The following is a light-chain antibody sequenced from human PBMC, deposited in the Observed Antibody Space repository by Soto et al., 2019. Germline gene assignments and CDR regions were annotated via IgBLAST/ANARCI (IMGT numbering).Light chain of an antibody. Sequence: EVVMTQSPATLSLSPGERATLFCRASQSVSSDLAWYQQKPGQAPRLLIYGASTRATDIPARFSGGGSGTEFTLTISNLQSEDFGIYYCQQYNDWPPITFGPGTKVDIK. CDR3: QQYNDWPPIT. CDR2: GAS. CDR1: QSVSSD. J-gene: IGKJ3*01. V-gene: IGKV3-15*01.